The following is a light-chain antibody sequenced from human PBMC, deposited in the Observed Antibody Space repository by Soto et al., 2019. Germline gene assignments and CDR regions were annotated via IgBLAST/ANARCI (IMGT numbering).Light chain of an antibody. CDR1: QGISRH. CDR3: QQYFSYPLT. CDR2: TAS. Sequence: AIRMTQSPSSFSASTGDRVTITCRASQGISRHLAWYQVKPGKAPRLLIDTASYLESGVPSRFSGNRSGTDFTLTIRSLQSEDFGVYYCQQYFSYPLTFGGGTKVAIK. J-gene: IGKJ4*01. V-gene: IGKV1-8*01.